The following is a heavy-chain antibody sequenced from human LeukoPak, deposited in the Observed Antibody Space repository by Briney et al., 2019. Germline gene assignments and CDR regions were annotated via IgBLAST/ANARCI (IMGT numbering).Heavy chain of an antibody. J-gene: IGHJ4*02. CDR1: GFTFSSYA. D-gene: IGHD2-8*01. CDR2: IGSNGGST. Sequence: GGSLRLSCAASGFTFSSYAMHWVRQAPGKGLEYVSAIGSNGGSTYYANSVKGRFTISRDDSKNMLYLQMGSLRAEDMAVYYCAREGCYCTNGVCCTDYWGQGTLVTVSS. CDR3: AREGCYCTNGVCCTDY. V-gene: IGHV3-64*01.